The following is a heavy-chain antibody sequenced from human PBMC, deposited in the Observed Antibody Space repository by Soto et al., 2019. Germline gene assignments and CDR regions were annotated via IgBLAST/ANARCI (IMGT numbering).Heavy chain of an antibody. CDR2: IVVGSGNT. CDR1: GFTFTSSA. D-gene: IGHD3-22*01. J-gene: IGHJ3*02. CDR3: AADYMPARHYDSSGYLSDAFDI. Sequence: ASVKVSCKASGFTFTSSAVQWVRQARGQRLEWIGWIVVGSGNTNYAQKFQERVTITRDMSTSTAYMELSSLRSEDTAVYYCAADYMPARHYDSSGYLSDAFDIWGQGTMVTVS. V-gene: IGHV1-58*01.